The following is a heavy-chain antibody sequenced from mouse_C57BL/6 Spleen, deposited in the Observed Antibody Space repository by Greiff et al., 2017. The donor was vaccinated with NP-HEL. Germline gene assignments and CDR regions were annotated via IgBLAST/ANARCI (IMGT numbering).Heavy chain of an antibody. J-gene: IGHJ3*01. D-gene: IGHD1-1*01. CDR3: ARDWDYGSSYDAY. V-gene: IGHV5-4*01. CDR1: GFTFSSYA. Sequence: DVHLVESGGGLVKPGGSLKLSCAASGFTFSSYAMSWVRQTPEKRLEWVATISDGGSYTYYPDNVKGRFTISRDNAKKNLYLQMSHLKSEDTAMYYCARDWDYGSSYDAYWGQGTLVTVSA. CDR2: ISDGGSYT.